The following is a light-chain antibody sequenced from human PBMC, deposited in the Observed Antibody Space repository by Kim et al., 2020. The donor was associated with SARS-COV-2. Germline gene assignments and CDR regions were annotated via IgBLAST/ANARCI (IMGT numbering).Light chain of an antibody. CDR3: QEYGSSPWT. CDR2: GAS. J-gene: IGKJ1*01. V-gene: IGKV3-20*01. CDR1: QSVTSSY. Sequence: IVLTPSPGTLSLSPGERGTLSCRASQSVTSSYLAWYQQKPGQAPRLLIYGASNRDTGIPERFSGSGSGTDFTLTISRLESEDLAVYYCQEYGSSPWTFGQGTKVEIK.